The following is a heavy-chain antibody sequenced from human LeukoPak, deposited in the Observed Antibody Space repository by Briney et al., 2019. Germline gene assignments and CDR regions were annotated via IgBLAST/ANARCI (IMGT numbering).Heavy chain of an antibody. J-gene: IGHJ4*02. CDR2: ISGSGGST. CDR1: GFTFSSYA. D-gene: IGHD3-22*01. V-gene: IGHV3-23*01. Sequence: PGGSLRLSCAASGFTFSSYAMSWVRQAPGKGLEWVSAISGSGGSTYYADSVKGRFTISRGNSKNTLYLQMNSLRAEDTAVYYCAKGPSSYYYDSSGLEWVKWGQGTLVTVSS. CDR3: AKGPSSYYYDSSGLEWVK.